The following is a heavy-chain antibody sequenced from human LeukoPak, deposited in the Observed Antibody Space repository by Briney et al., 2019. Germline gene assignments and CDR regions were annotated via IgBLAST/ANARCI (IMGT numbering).Heavy chain of an antibody. D-gene: IGHD6-13*01. Sequence: KPSETLSLTCTVSGGSISSYYWSWIRQPAGKGLEWIGRIYTSGSTNYNPSLKSRVTMPVDTSKNQFSLKLSPVTAADTAVYFCARAYSSSWYFNWFDPWGQGTLVTVSS. V-gene: IGHV4-4*07. CDR2: IYTSGST. J-gene: IGHJ5*02. CDR3: ARAYSSSWYFNWFDP. CDR1: GGSISSYY.